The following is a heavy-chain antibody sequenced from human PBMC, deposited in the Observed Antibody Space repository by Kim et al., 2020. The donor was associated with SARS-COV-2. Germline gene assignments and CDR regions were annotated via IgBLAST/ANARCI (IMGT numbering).Heavy chain of an antibody. CDR2: MSYGGTT. CDR1: RGSINNNY. D-gene: IGHD2-2*01. CDR3: VRHTRSCDISSCYGFDY. J-gene: IGHJ4*02. Sequence: SETLSLTCTVSRGSINNNYWSWIRQSPGKTLEWIGYMSYGGTTKFNPSLKRRVNMFTDSSKTRFFLRLSSVTAADSAIYYCVRHTRSCDISSCYGFDYWGRGTQVTVSS. V-gene: IGHV4-59*08.